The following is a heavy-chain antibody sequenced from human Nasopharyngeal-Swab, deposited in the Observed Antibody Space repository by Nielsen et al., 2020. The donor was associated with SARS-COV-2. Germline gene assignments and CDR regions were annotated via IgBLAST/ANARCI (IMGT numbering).Heavy chain of an antibody. Sequence: GESLKISCAASGFTFSSYAMSWVRQAPGKGLEWVSAISGSGGSTYYADSVKGRFTISRDNSKNTRYLQMNSLRAEDTAVYYCAKRPYDYVWGSYRYIPWFDPWGQGTLVTVSS. CDR1: GFTFSSYA. CDR2: ISGSGGST. V-gene: IGHV3-23*01. J-gene: IGHJ5*02. CDR3: AKRPYDYVWGSYRYIPWFDP. D-gene: IGHD3-16*02.